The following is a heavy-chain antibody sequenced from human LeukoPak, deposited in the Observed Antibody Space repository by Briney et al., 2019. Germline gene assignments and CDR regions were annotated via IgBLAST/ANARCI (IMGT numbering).Heavy chain of an antibody. CDR1: GYTFTGYY. V-gene: IGHV1-2*06. CDR3: ATEAPYYDSVWGNYRYPTGGMDV. Sequence: ASVKVSCKASGYTFTGYYMHWVRQAPGQGLEWMGRINPNSGGTNYAQKFQGRVTMTRDTSISTAYMELSSLRSEDTAVYYCATEAPYYDSVWGNYRYPTGGMDVWGQGTTVTVSS. D-gene: IGHD3-16*02. CDR2: INPNSGGT. J-gene: IGHJ6*02.